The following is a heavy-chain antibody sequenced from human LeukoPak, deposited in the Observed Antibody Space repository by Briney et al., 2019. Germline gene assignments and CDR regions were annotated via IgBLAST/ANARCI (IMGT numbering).Heavy chain of an antibody. V-gene: IGHV4-38-2*02. CDR1: GYSISSGYY. J-gene: IGHJ4*02. Sequence: SETLSLTCTVSGYSISSGYYWGWIRQPPGKGLEWIGSNYHSGSTYYNPSLKSRVTISVDTSKNQFSLKLSSVTAADTAVYYCARVGYSSGWYGGAVDYWGQGTLVTVSS. CDR3: ARVGYSSGWYGGAVDY. CDR2: NYHSGST. D-gene: IGHD6-19*01.